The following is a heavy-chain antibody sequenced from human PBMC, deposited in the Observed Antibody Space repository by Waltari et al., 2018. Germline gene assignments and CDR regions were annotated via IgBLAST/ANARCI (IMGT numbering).Heavy chain of an antibody. CDR2: SSGNSGSI. V-gene: IGHV3-48*04. D-gene: IGHD2-21*01. CDR3: ARDRDWAFDI. J-gene: IGHJ3*02. CDR1: GFTFSSYS. Sequence: EVQLVESGGGLVQPGGSLRLSCAASGFTFSSYSMNWFRQAPGKGLEWVSYSSGNSGSIHYADSVKGRITVSRGNAKNSLYLQMSSLTAEDTAVFYCARDRDWAFDIWGQGTMVTVSS.